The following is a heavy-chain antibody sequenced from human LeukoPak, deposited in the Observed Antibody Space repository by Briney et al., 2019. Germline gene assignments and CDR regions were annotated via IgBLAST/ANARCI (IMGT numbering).Heavy chain of an antibody. CDR1: GFTFNNYA. D-gene: IGHD4-17*01. J-gene: IGHJ5*02. CDR3: AKESSTVATWFDP. V-gene: IGHV3-23*01. Sequence: PGESLRLSCAASGFTFNNYAMSWVRQAPGKGLEWVSAITSGGSTYYAESVKGRFTISRDHSKSTLYLQMNSLRAEDTAVYYCAKESSTVATWFDPWGQGTLVTVSS. CDR2: ITSGGST.